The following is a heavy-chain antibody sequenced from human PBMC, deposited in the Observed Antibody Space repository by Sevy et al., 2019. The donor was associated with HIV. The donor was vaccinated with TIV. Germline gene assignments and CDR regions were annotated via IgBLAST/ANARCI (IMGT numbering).Heavy chain of an antibody. CDR3: AREVDGVRGVFDS. Sequence: GGSLRLSCEASGFTFSSYEMNWVRQAPGKGLEWVSYISSSGTTIKYADSVKGRFTISRDNAKNSLYLQMNSLRADDTAVYYCAREVDGVRGVFDSWGQGTLVTVSS. CDR2: ISSSGTTI. D-gene: IGHD3-10*01. V-gene: IGHV3-48*03. J-gene: IGHJ4*02. CDR1: GFTFSSYE.